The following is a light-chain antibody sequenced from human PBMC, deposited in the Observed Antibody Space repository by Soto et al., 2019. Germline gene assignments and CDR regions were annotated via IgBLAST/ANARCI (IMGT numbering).Light chain of an antibody. CDR1: SSNIGSNT. CDR2: NNY. J-gene: IGLJ2*01. V-gene: IGLV1-44*01. CDR3: ATWDDRLNGVV. Sequence: QLVLTQPPSASGTPGQRVTISCSGSSSNIGSNTVSWYHQLPGTAPTLLIYNNYQRPSGVPDRFSGSKSVTSASLAISGLQSEDEADYYCATWDDRLNGVVFGGGTKLTVL.